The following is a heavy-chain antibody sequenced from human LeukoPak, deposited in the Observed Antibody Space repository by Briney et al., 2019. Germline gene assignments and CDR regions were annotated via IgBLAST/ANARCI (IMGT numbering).Heavy chain of an antibody. Sequence: GGSLRLSCAASGFTFSSYEMNWVRQAPGRGLEWISYISSSGGSIHYADSVKGRFTISRDNAKNALLLQMNSLRAEDTAVYYCVRGRYSANDYGGDYWGQGTLVTVSS. J-gene: IGHJ4*02. CDR3: VRGRYSANDYGGDY. D-gene: IGHD5-12*01. CDR2: ISSSGGSI. V-gene: IGHV3-48*03. CDR1: GFTFSSYE.